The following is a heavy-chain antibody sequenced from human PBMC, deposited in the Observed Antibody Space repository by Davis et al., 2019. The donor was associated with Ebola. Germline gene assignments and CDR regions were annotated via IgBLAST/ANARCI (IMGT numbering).Heavy chain of an antibody. J-gene: IGHJ4*02. CDR2: ITTGSII. CDR3: ARGYLNWNFDY. V-gene: IGHV3-48*04. D-gene: IGHD1-20*01. Sequence: GESLKISCAASGFTFSSYGMNWVRQAPGKGLEWVSHITTGSIIYYADSVKGRFTISRDNAKNSLYLQMSSLRVEDTAVYYCARGYLNWNFDYWGQGTLVTVSS. CDR1: GFTFSSYG.